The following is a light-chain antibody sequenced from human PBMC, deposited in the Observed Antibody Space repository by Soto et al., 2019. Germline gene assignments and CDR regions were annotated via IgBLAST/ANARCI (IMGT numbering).Light chain of an antibody. CDR1: QSVTSTY. Sequence: EIVLTQSPVTLSLSPGERATLSCRASQSVTSTYLAWYQQKPGQSPRLILYGGSTRASGFPDRFSGGGSGTDFTLTIRRLEPEDSAVYYCHCQQFDSSRVYSFGQGTKLEI. J-gene: IGKJ2*03. V-gene: IGKV3-20*01. CDR2: GGS. CDR3: QQFDSSRVYS.